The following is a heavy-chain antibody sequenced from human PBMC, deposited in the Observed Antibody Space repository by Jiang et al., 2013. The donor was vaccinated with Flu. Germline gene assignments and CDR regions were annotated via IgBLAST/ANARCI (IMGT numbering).Heavy chain of an antibody. CDR2: IYYSGST. Sequence: GPGLVKPSETLSLTCTVSGGSISSYYWSWIRQPPGKGLEWIGYIYYSGSTNYNPSLKSRVTISVDTSKNQFSLKLSSVTAADTAVYYCARDDRIAARPGHRGYYYYYYGMDVWGQG. V-gene: IGHV4-59*01. J-gene: IGHJ6*02. CDR1: GGSISSYY. D-gene: IGHD6-6*01. CDR3: ARDDRIAARPGHRGYYYYYYGMDV.